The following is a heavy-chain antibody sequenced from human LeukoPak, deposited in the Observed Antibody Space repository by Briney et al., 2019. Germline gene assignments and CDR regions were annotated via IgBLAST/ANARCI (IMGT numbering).Heavy chain of an antibody. Sequence: TSETLSLTCTVSGGSISRSLYYWDWIRQPPGKGLEWIGSIYYTGNAYYKASLRNRVTISVDTSKNQFSLKVNSVTAADTAIFYCARRNWSGYHTLDYWGQGTLVTASS. CDR2: IYYTGNA. V-gene: IGHV4-39*01. CDR1: GGSISRSLYY. CDR3: ARRNWSGYHTLDY. J-gene: IGHJ4*02. D-gene: IGHD3-3*01.